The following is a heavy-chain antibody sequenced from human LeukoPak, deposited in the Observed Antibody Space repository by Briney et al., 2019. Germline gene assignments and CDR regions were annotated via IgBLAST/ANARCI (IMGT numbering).Heavy chain of an antibody. D-gene: IGHD4-11*01. CDR2: IIPIFGTA. J-gene: IGHJ5*02. CDR1: GGTFSSYA. Sequence: SVKVSCKASGGTFSSYAISWVRRAPGQGLEWMGGIIPIFGTANYAQKFQGRVTITADESTSTAYMELSSLRSEDTAVYYCARDTGRMTTVTTPWFDPWGQGTLVTVSS. V-gene: IGHV1-69*13. CDR3: ARDTGRMTTVTTPWFDP.